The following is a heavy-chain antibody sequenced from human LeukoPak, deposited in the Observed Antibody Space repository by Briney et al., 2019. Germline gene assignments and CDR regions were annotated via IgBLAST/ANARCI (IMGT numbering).Heavy chain of an antibody. CDR1: GITFSSYS. CDR3: ARAVQLWLPFDY. CDR2: ISSSSSYI. V-gene: IGHV3-21*01. Sequence: GGSLRLSCAASGITFSSYSMNWVRQAPGKGLEWVSSISSSSSYIYYADSVKGRFTISRDNSKNTLYLQMNSLRAEDTAVYYCARAVQLWLPFDYWGQGTLVTVSS. D-gene: IGHD5-18*01. J-gene: IGHJ4*02.